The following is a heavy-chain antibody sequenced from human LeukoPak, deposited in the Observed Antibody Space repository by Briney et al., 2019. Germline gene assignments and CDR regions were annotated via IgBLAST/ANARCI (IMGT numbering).Heavy chain of an antibody. J-gene: IGHJ6*03. CDR2: IRYDGSYE. Sequence: GGSLRLSCAASGFTFNSYGMHWVRQAPGKGLEWVAFIRYDGSYEYYADSVRGRFTISRDNSKTTLYLQMNSLRSEDTAVYYCAKDGGLHLYYYYNYMDIWGKGTTVTVSS. V-gene: IGHV3-30*02. CDR1: GFTFNSYG. CDR3: AKDGGLHLYYYYNYMDI. D-gene: IGHD5-24*01.